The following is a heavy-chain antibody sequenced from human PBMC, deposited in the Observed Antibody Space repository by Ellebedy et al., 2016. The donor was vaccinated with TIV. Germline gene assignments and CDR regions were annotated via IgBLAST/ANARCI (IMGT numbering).Heavy chain of an antibody. J-gene: IGHJ4*02. CDR3: GRDYWGSIDY. Sequence: SETLSLXXSVSGGSINSSNSYWAWIRQTPGKGLEWIGSIYYSGSSHYNPSLKSRVAISIDTSKKQFSLNLRSVSAADTAIYFCGRDYWGSIDYWGQGILVTVSS. D-gene: IGHD3-10*01. CDR2: IYYSGSS. V-gene: IGHV4-39*07. CDR1: GGSINSSNSY.